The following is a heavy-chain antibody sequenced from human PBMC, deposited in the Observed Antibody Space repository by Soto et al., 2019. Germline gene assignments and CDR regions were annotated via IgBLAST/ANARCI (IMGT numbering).Heavy chain of an antibody. Sequence: SETLSLTCTVSGGSISSYYWSWIRQPPGKGLEWIGYIYYSGSTIYNPSLKSRVTISVDTSKNQFSLKLSSVTAADTAVYYCARHSTRAPIRDDILTGTENWFDPWGQGTLVTVSS. CDR1: GGSISSYY. CDR3: ARHSTRAPIRDDILTGTENWFDP. V-gene: IGHV4-59*08. D-gene: IGHD3-9*01. CDR2: IYYSGST. J-gene: IGHJ5*02.